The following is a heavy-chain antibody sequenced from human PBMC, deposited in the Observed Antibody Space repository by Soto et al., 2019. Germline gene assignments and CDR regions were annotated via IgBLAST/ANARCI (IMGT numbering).Heavy chain of an antibody. V-gene: IGHV3-23*01. CDR3: AKERLDSSSPHYYYYGMDV. CDR1: GFTFSSYA. J-gene: IGHJ6*02. Sequence: PGGSLRLSCAASGFTFSSYAMSWVRQAPGKGLEWVSAISGSGGSTYYADSAKGRFTISRDNSKNTLYLQMNSLRAEDTAVYYCAKERLDSSSPHYYYYGMDVWGQGTTVTVSS. CDR2: ISGSGGST. D-gene: IGHD6-6*01.